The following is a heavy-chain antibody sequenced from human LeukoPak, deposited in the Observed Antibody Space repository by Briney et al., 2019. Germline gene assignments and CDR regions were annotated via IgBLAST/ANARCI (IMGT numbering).Heavy chain of an antibody. J-gene: IGHJ4*02. D-gene: IGHD2-21*02. CDR1: GYTFTSHD. Sequence: GASVKVSCKASGYTFTSHDINWVRQAAGQGLEWMGWMNPNSGNTGYAQKFQGRVTMTRNTSISTAYMELSSLRSEDTGVYFCARLFRTVTAPNWGQGTLVTVSS. CDR2: MNPNSGNT. V-gene: IGHV1-8*01. CDR3: ARLFRTVTAPN.